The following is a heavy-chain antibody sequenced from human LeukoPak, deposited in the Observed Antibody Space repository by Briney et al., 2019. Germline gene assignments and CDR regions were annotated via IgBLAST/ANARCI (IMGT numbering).Heavy chain of an antibody. CDR3: AKALSIGSYYDAFDI. CDR2: ISYDGSNK. D-gene: IGHD1-26*01. J-gene: IGHJ3*02. V-gene: IGHV3-30-3*01. CDR1: GFTFSSYA. Sequence: SGGSLRLSCAASGFTFSSYAMHWVRQAPGKGLEWVAVISYDGSNKYYADSVKGRFTISRDNSKNTLYLQMNSLRAEDTAVYYCAKALSIGSYYDAFDIWGQGTMVTVSS.